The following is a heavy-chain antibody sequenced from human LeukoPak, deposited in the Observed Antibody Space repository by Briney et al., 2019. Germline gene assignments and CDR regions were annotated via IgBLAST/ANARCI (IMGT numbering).Heavy chain of an antibody. D-gene: IGHD2-8*01. V-gene: IGHV1-18*01. CDR1: DYTFTNYG. CDR2: ISAYNGKT. J-gene: IGHJ4*02. CDR3: ARTNLDCKSGVCYDY. Sequence: ASVKVSCKASDYTFTNYGISWVRQAPGQGLEWMGWISAYNGKTYYAQKFQGRVTVTTDTSTSTAYMDLRSLRSDDTAVYYCARTNLDCKSGVCYDYWAREPRSPSPQ.